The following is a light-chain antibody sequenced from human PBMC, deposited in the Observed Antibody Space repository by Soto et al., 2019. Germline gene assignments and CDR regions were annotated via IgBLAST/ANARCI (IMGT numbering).Light chain of an antibody. V-gene: IGKV1-5*03. Sequence: IQMTQSPSTLSASVGDRVTITCRASQSISSWLAWYQQKPRKAPKLLIYKASSLESGVPSRFSGSGSGTEFTLTISSLQPDDFTTYYCQQYSTFGQGTKVEIK. CDR1: QSISSW. CDR2: KAS. CDR3: QQYST. J-gene: IGKJ1*01.